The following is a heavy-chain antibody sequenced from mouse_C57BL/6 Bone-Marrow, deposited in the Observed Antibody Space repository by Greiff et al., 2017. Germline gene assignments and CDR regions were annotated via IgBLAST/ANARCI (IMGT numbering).Heavy chain of an antibody. V-gene: IGHV1-64*01. J-gene: IGHJ2*01. CDR1: GYTFTSYW. CDR3: ARIITTVLAPFDY. Sequence: QVQLQQPGAELVKPGASVKLSCKASGYTFTSYWMHWVKQSPGQGLEWIGMIHPNSGSTNYNEKFKSKATLTVDKSSSTAYMQLSSLTSEDSAVXYCARIITTVLAPFDYWGKGTTLTVSS. D-gene: IGHD1-1*01. CDR2: IHPNSGST.